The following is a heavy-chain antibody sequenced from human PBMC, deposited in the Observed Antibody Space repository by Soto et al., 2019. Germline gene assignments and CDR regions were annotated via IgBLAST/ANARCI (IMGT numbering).Heavy chain of an antibody. CDR1: GFTFNGFW. CDR3: AREGK. CDR2: INPNGSAK. Sequence: EVQLVESGGYLVQPGGSLRLSCAASGFTFNGFWMSWVRQAPGKGLEWVANINPNGSAKKYVDSVEGRFTISRDNAKNSLDLYMTRLRVAATAIYYCAREGKWGQGTLVAVSS. J-gene: IGHJ4*02. V-gene: IGHV3-7*01.